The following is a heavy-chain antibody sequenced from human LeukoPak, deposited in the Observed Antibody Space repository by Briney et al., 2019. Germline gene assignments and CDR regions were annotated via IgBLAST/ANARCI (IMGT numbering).Heavy chain of an antibody. Sequence: PGGSLRLSCAASGFPSSSYSMNWVRQAPGKGLEWVSYISASGSNIYYLDSVKGRFTVSRDNAMNSLFLQMDRPRVEDTAVYYCVRVKGTYFDFWGQGTLVTVSS. J-gene: IGHJ4*02. D-gene: IGHD1-1*01. CDR3: VRVKGTYFDF. V-gene: IGHV3-48*01. CDR2: ISASGSNI. CDR1: GFPSSSYS.